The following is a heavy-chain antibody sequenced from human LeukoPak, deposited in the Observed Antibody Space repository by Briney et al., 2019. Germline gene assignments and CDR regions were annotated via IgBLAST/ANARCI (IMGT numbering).Heavy chain of an antibody. J-gene: IGHJ2*01. Sequence: GGSLRLSCAASGFTFSNYWMHWVRQAPGKGPVWVSRINPDGRTITYADSVVGRITISRDNAKNTLYVQMNSLRVEDTAVYYCARVGLGEWYFDLWGRGTLVTVSS. CDR2: INPDGRTI. D-gene: IGHD1-26*01. CDR3: ARVGLGEWYFDL. V-gene: IGHV3-74*03. CDR1: GFTFSNYW.